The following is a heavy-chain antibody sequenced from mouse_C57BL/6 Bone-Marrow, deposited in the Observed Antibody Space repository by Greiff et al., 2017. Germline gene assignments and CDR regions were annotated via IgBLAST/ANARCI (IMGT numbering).Heavy chain of an antibody. J-gene: IGHJ2*01. V-gene: IGHV1-42*01. CDR2: INPSTGGT. CDR3: ARSAGTLFDY. D-gene: IGHD1-1*01. CDR1: GYSFTGYY. Sequence: VQLQQPGPELVKPGASVKISCTASGYSFTGYYMNWVKQSPEKSLEWIGEINPSTGGTTYNQKFKAKATLTVDKSSSTAYMQLKSLTSEDSAVYYCARSAGTLFDYWGQGTTLTVSS.